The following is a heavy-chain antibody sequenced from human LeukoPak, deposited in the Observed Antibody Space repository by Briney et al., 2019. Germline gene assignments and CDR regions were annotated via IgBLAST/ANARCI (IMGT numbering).Heavy chain of an antibody. Sequence: GGSLRLSCAASGFTFSIYSMNWVRQAPGKGLEWVSYISSSSSTIYYADSVKGRFTISRDNSRNTLYLQMNSLSAEDTAVYYCASRLGILYYFDYWGQGTLVTVSS. CDR1: GFTFSIYS. J-gene: IGHJ4*02. CDR2: ISSSSSTI. CDR3: ASRLGILYYFDY. D-gene: IGHD7-27*01. V-gene: IGHV3-48*01.